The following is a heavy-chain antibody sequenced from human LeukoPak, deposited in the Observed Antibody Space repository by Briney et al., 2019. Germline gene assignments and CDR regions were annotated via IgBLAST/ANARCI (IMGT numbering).Heavy chain of an antibody. CDR2: IYYSGST. CDR1: GGSISSYY. J-gene: IGHJ6*02. CDR3: ARRTQTLPGYPMDV. V-gene: IGHV4-59*01. D-gene: IGHD6-13*01. Sequence: SETLSLTCTVSGGSISSYYWSWIRQPPGKGLEWIGYIYYSGSTNYNPSLKSRVTISVDTSKNQFSLKLSSVTAADTAVYYCARRTQTLPGYPMDVWGQGTTVTVSS.